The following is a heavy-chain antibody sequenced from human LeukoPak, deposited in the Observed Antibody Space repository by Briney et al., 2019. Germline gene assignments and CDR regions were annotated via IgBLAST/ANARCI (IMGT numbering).Heavy chain of an antibody. D-gene: IGHD2-8*01. Sequence: PGGPLRLSCAAPGFTVSNSYMDWDCPAPRKGLQWASIMYIGGNTFHADSVKGRFTISRDNSKNTLDLQINRLTAEDTAVYYCARGYCFNGNCPFAFDYWGQGSLVTVSS. CDR2: MYIGGNT. CDR1: GFTVSNSY. CDR3: ARGYCFNGNCPFAFDY. V-gene: IGHV3-66*02. J-gene: IGHJ4*02.